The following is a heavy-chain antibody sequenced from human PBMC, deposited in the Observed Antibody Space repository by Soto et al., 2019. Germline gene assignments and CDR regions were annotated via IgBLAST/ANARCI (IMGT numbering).Heavy chain of an antibody. J-gene: IGHJ4*02. CDR1: GYTFTSYY. D-gene: IGHD4-17*01. CDR3: ARGDLLYYGDYATRSFDY. Sequence: GASVKVSCKASGYTFTSYYMHWVRQAPGQGLEWMGIINPSGGSTSYAQKFQGRVTMTRDTSTSTVYMELSSLRSEDTAVYYCARGDLLYYGDYATRSFDYWGQGTLVTVSS. CDR2: INPSGGST. V-gene: IGHV1-46*01.